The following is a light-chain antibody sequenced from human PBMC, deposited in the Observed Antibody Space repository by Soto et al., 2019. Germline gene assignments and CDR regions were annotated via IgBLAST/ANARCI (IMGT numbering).Light chain of an antibody. CDR3: SSYAGSNNPVV. J-gene: IGLJ2*01. V-gene: IGLV2-8*01. CDR2: EVS. Sequence: QSALTQPPSASGSPGQSVTISCTGTSSDAGGYNYVSWYQQHPGKAPKLMIYEVSKRPSGVPDRFSGSKSGNTAPLTVSGLQAEDEADYYCSSYAGSNNPVVFGGGTQLTVL. CDR1: SSDAGGYNY.